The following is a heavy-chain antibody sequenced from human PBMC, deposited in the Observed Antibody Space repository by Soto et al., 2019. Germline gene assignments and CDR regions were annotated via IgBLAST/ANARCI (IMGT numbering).Heavy chain of an antibody. CDR3: AKREDMTTVTGDYYYMDV. Sequence: GGSLRLSCAASGFTFSSYGMHWVRQAPGKGLEWVAVISYDGSNKYYADSVKGRFTISRDNSKNTLYLQMNSLRAEDTAVYYCAKREDMTTVTGDYYYMDVWGKGTTVTVSS. CDR2: ISYDGSNK. D-gene: IGHD4-17*01. J-gene: IGHJ6*03. CDR1: GFTFSSYG. V-gene: IGHV3-30*18.